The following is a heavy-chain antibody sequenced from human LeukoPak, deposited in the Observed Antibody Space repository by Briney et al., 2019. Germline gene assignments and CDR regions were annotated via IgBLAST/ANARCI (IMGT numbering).Heavy chain of an antibody. J-gene: IGHJ5*02. V-gene: IGHV4-39*01. CDR1: GGSISSNTYF. CDR3: ATSDTASTYNWFDP. Sequence: WETLSLTRNVSGGSISSNTYFWGWIRRPPGKGLEWIGSIRYSGSTYYNPSLKSRVTISVDTSKNQFSLNLSSLTAADTAVYYCATSDTASTYNWFDPWGQGTLVTVS. CDR2: IRYSGST. D-gene: IGHD4-17*01.